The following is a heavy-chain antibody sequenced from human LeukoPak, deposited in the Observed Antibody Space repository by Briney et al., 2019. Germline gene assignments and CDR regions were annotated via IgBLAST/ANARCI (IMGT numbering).Heavy chain of an antibody. CDR3: ARERGLTYGDYDFYPGGAGVDY. CDR2: ISSSSSTI. CDR1: GFTFSSYS. J-gene: IGHJ4*02. D-gene: IGHD4-17*01. Sequence: PPGGSLRLSCAASGFTFSSYSMNWVRQAQGKGLEWVSYISSSSSTIYYADSVKGRFTISRDNAKNSLYLQMNSLRAEDTAVYYCARERGLTYGDYDFYPGGAGVDYWGQGTLVTVSS. V-gene: IGHV3-48*01.